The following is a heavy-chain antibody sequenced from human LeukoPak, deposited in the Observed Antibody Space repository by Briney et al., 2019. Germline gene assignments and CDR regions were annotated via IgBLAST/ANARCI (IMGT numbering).Heavy chain of an antibody. CDR2: INHSGST. CDR3: ARGEEDGYDPYYFDY. J-gene: IGHJ4*02. V-gene: IGHV4-34*01. Sequence: SWVRQPPGKGLEWIGEINHSGSTNYNPSLKSRVTISVDTSKNQFSLKLSSVTAADTAVYYCARGEEDGYDPYYFDYWGQGTLVTVSS. D-gene: IGHD5-12*01.